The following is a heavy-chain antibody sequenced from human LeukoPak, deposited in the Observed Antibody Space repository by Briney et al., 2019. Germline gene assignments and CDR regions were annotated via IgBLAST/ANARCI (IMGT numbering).Heavy chain of an antibody. CDR1: GFTFSSYA. J-gene: IGHJ5*02. Sequence: GGSLRLSCAASGFTFSSYAMSWVRQPPGKGLEWVSAIGGSIGSTYYADSVKGRFTISRDNSKNTLYLQMNSLRAEDTAVYYCAASLPNIVVVPAAKGPFGSWGQGTLVTVSS. D-gene: IGHD2-2*01. CDR3: AASLPNIVVVPAAKGPFGS. CDR2: IGGSIGST. V-gene: IGHV3-23*01.